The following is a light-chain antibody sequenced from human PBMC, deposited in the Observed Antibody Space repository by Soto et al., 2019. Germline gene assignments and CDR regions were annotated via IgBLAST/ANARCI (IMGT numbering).Light chain of an antibody. CDR3: AAWDDSVNGVI. CDR2: SNN. Sequence: QSVLTQSPSASGTPGRRVTISCSGSSPNIGSNTVYWYQQLPGTAPKLLIDSNNQRPSGVPDRFSGSKSGTSASLAISGLQSGDEADYYCAAWDDSVNGVIFGGGTKLTVL. CDR1: SPNIGSNT. V-gene: IGLV1-44*01. J-gene: IGLJ2*01.